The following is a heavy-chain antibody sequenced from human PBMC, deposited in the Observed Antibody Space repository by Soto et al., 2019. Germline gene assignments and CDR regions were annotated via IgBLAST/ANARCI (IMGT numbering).Heavy chain of an antibody. CDR2: IYYSGST. J-gene: IGHJ6*02. V-gene: IGHV4-31*03. CDR1: GGSISSGGYY. Sequence: PSETLSLTCTVSGGSISSGGYYWSWIRQHPGKGLEWIGYIYYSGSTYYNPSLKSRVTISVDTSKNQFSLKLSSVTAADTAVYYCARDSPRSGSYYYYGMDVWGQGTTVTVSS. D-gene: IGHD3-3*01. CDR3: ARDSPRSGSYYYYGMDV.